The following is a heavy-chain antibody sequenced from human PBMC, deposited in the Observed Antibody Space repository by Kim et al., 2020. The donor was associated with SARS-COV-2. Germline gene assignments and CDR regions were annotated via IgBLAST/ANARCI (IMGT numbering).Heavy chain of an antibody. CDR3: ARDGGVCTSCLKGYFDY. V-gene: IGHV3-30-3*01. CDR2: ISYDGSNK. D-gene: IGHD2-2*01. CDR1: GFTFSSYA. Sequence: GGSLRLSCAASGFTFSSYAMHWVRQAPGKGLEWVAVISYDGSNKYYADSVKGRFTISRDNSKNTLYLQMNSLRAEDTAVYYCARDGGVCTSCLKGYFDY. J-gene: IGHJ4*03.